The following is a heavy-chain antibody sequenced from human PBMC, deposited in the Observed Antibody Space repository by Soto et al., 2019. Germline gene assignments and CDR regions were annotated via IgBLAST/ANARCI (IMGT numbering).Heavy chain of an antibody. J-gene: IGHJ4*02. Sequence: QVQLQESGPGLVKPSQTLSRTCTVSGGSISSGGYYWSWIRQHPGKGLEWIGYIYYSGSTYYNPSLKSRVTISVDTSKNQFSLKLSSVTAADTAVYYCARDRAGALYFDYWGQGTLVTVSS. CDR2: IYYSGST. V-gene: IGHV4-31*03. CDR3: ARDRAGALYFDY. CDR1: GGSISSGGYY. D-gene: IGHD6-13*01.